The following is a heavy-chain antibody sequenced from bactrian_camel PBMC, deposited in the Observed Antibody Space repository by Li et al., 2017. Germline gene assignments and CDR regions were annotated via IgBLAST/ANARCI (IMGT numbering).Heavy chain of an antibody. J-gene: IGHJ6*01. V-gene: IGHV3S53*01. D-gene: IGHD3*01. CDR2: IDTDGTT. CDR1: GAIYASNC. Sequence: HVQLVESGGGSVQTGGSLTLSCAASGAIYASNCMGWFRQAPGKAREGVAAIDTDGTTSYADSVQGRFTISKDNTKNTLYLQMDSLKPDDTAIYYCAAGWTPQHWVRWVRLSDFDVWGQGTQVTVS. CDR3: AAGWTPQHWVRWVRLSDFDV.